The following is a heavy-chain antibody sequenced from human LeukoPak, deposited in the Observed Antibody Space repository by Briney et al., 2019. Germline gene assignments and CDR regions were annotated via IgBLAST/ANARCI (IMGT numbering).Heavy chain of an antibody. CDR1: GYSISSGYY. Sequence: SETLSLTCTVSGYSISSGYYWGWIRQPPGKGLEWIGSIYHSGSTYYNPSLKSRVTISVDTSKNQFSLKLSSVTAADTAVYYCARDRWGGDYGGFDPWGQGTLVTVSS. CDR2: IYHSGST. CDR3: ARDRWGGDYGGFDP. J-gene: IGHJ5*02. V-gene: IGHV4-38-2*02. D-gene: IGHD4-17*01.